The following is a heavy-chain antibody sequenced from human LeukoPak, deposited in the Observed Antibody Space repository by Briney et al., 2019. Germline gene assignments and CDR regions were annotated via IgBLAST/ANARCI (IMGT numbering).Heavy chain of an antibody. D-gene: IGHD3-9*01. J-gene: IGHJ5*02. CDR2: INLSGGST. Sequence: ASVKVSCKASGYTFTSYFMHWVRQAPGQGLEWMGIINLSGGSTNYAQKFQGRVTMTRDTSTTTVYMELSSLRSEDTAVYYCAGGGYDLLTGYSRFDPWGQGTLVTVSS. V-gene: IGHV1-46*01. CDR3: AGGGYDLLTGYSRFDP. CDR1: GYTFTSYF.